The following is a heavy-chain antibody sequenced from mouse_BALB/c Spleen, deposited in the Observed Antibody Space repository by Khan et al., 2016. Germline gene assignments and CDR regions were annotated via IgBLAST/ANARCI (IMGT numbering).Heavy chain of an antibody. Sequence: EVQLQESGGGLVQPGGSLKLSCAASGFAFSRYWMSWVRQAPGKGLEWIGEINPDSSTINYTPSLKDKFIISRDNANNTLYLQLSNVRSEDTAIYYCAGAGQCVYLAYWGQGTLVTVSA. CDR2: INPDSSTI. D-gene: IGHD3-3*01. CDR3: AGAGQCVYLAY. CDR1: GFAFSRYW. V-gene: IGHV4-1*02. J-gene: IGHJ3*01.